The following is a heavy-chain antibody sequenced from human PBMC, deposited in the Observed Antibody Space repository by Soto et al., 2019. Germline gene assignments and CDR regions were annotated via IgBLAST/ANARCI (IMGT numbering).Heavy chain of an antibody. D-gene: IGHD3-9*01. Sequence: PGGSLRLSCSASGFTFSSYAMHWVRQAPGKGLEYVSAISSNGGSTYYADSVKGRFTISRDNSKNTLYLQMSSLRAEDTAVYYCVKEDYDILTGYAVFDYWGQGTLVTVSS. CDR2: ISSNGGST. CDR1: GFTFSSYA. J-gene: IGHJ4*02. CDR3: VKEDYDILTGYAVFDY. V-gene: IGHV3-64D*06.